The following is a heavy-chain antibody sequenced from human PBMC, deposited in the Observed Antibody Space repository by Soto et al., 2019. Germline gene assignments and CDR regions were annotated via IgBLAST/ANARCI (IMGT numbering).Heavy chain of an antibody. Sequence: EVQLVESGGGLVQPGGSLRLSCAASGFTFSSYWMHWVRQAPGKGLVWVSRIKNDGSNINYADSVKGRFTISRDNAKNTLYLQMNSLRAEDTAIYYCARGGFSGSGSFIQGDYWGQGTLVTVSS. J-gene: IGHJ4*02. D-gene: IGHD3-10*01. CDR1: GFTFSSYW. CDR3: ARGGFSGSGSFIQGDY. V-gene: IGHV3-74*01. CDR2: IKNDGSNI.